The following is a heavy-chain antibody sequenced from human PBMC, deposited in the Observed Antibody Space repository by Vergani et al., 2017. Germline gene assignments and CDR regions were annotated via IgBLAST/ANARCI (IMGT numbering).Heavy chain of an antibody. V-gene: IGHV3-49*03. J-gene: IGHJ3*02. D-gene: IGHD3-22*01. CDR3: TRYYYDSSGYYYDDAFDI. CDR1: GFTFGDYA. CDR2: IRSKAYGGTT. Sequence: EVQLVESGGGLVQPGRSLRLSCTASGFTFGDYAMSWFRQAPGKGLEWVGFIRSKAYGGTTEYAASVKGIFTISREDSKSIAYLQMNSLKTEYTAVYYCTRYYYDSSGYYYDDAFDIWGQGTMVTVSS.